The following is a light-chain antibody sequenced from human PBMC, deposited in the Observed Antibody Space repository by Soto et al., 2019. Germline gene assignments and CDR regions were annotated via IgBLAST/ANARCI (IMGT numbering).Light chain of an antibody. CDR1: QSVSSS. Sequence: DIVLTQSPATLSLSPGERATLSCRASQSVSSSLAWYQQKPGQTPRLLIYDASNRATGIPARFNGSGSSTDFTRTVSSLEPEDFAVYYCQQRSNWPLTFGGGTKVEIK. CDR3: QQRSNWPLT. V-gene: IGKV3-11*01. J-gene: IGKJ4*01. CDR2: DAS.